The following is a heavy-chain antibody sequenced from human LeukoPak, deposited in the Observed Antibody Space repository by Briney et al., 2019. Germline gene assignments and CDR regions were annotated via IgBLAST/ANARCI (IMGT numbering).Heavy chain of an antibody. D-gene: IGHD5-18*01. V-gene: IGHV1-2*02. Sequence: GASVKVSCKASGYTFTSYYMHWVRQAPGQGLEWMGWINPNSGGTNYAQKFQGRVTMTRDTSISTAYMELSRLRSDDTAVYYCARTDGLIGYSYGYYFDYWGQGTLVTVSS. CDR3: ARTDGLIGYSYGYYFDY. CDR2: INPNSGGT. J-gene: IGHJ4*02. CDR1: GYTFTSYY.